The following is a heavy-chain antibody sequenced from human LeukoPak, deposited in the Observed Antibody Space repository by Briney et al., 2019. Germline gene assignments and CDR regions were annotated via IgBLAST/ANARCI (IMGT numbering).Heavy chain of an antibody. D-gene: IGHD5-18*01. CDR3: ARVEGGYSYGYLDY. CDR2: IYSGGST. CDR1: GFTVSSNY. V-gene: IGHV3-53*01. Sequence: GGSLRLSCAASGFTVSSNYMSWVRQAPGKGLEWVSVIYSGGSTYYADSVKGRFTISRDNSKNTLYLQMNSLRAEGTAVYYCARVEGGYSYGYLDYWGQGTLVTVSS. J-gene: IGHJ4*02.